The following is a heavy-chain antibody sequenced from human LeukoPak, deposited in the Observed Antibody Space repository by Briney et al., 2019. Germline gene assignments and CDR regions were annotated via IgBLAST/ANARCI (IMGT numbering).Heavy chain of an antibody. CDR2: VHPETGYA. V-gene: IGHV1-8*01. Sequence: ASVKVSCKTSGYPFTTYEINWVRQAAGQGLEWMGWVHPETGYADYAQKFQGRVTMTSDTSISTAYMELSSLRSDDTAVYFCARGPRNDPWGQGTLVTVSS. D-gene: IGHD1-14*01. J-gene: IGHJ5*02. CDR3: ARGPRNDP. CDR1: GYPFTTYE.